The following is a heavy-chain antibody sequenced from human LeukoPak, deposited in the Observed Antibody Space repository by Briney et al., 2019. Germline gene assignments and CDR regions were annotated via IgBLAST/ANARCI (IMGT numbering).Heavy chain of an antibody. J-gene: IGHJ4*02. CDR2: ISGSGGTT. CDR1: GFTFSSYA. CDR3: ARGWSGWYLFDN. V-gene: IGHV3-23*01. Sequence: PGGSLRLSCAASGFTFSSYAMSWVRQTPGKGLEWVSVISGSGGTTHYADSVKGRFSISRDNSKNTLCLATNSLRAEDTAVYYCARGWSGWYLFDNWGQGTLVTVSS. D-gene: IGHD6-19*01.